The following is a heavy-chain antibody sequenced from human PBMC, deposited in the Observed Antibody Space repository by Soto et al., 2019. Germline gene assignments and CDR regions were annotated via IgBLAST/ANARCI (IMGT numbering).Heavy chain of an antibody. CDR3: ARDEDYGDDPEYFQH. J-gene: IGHJ1*01. Sequence: QVQLQESGPGLVKPSQTLSLTCTVSGGSISSGGYYWSWIRQHPGKGLEWIGYIYYSGSTYYNPTLKSRVTISVDTSKNQFSLKLSSVTAADTAVYYCARDEDYGDDPEYFQHWGQGTLVTVSS. V-gene: IGHV4-31*03. CDR1: GGSISSGGYY. D-gene: IGHD4-17*01. CDR2: IYYSGST.